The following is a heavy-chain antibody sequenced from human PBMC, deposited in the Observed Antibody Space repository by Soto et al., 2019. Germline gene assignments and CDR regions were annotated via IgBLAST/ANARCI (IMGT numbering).Heavy chain of an antibody. Sequence: LRLSCAASGFTFSGSSVHWVRQASGKGLEWVGRIRNKANSYATAYAASVRGRFTISRDDSKNTAFLQMNSLNTEDTAVYYCISHSPEDMIRTWGQGTLVTVSS. D-gene: IGHD2-15*01. V-gene: IGHV3-73*01. CDR1: GFTFSGSS. CDR2: IRNKANSYAT. CDR3: ISHSPEDMIRT. J-gene: IGHJ4*02.